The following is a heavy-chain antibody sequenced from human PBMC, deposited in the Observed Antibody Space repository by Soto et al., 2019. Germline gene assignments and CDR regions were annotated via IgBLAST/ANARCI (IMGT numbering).Heavy chain of an antibody. D-gene: IGHD3-22*01. Sequence: ESGGGVVQPGRSLRLSCAASGFTFSSYAMHWVRQAPGKGLEWVAVISYDGSNKYYADSVKGRFTISRDNSKNTLYLQMNSLRAEDTAVYYCARDSPLGPDSSGNRYYYGMDVWGQGTTVTVSS. CDR1: GFTFSSYA. CDR3: ARDSPLGPDSSGNRYYYGMDV. V-gene: IGHV3-30-3*01. J-gene: IGHJ6*02. CDR2: ISYDGSNK.